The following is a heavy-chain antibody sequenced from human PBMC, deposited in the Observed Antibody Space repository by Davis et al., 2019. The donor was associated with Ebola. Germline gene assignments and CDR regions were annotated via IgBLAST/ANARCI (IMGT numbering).Heavy chain of an antibody. V-gene: IGHV3-74*01. D-gene: IGHD4-17*01. J-gene: IGHJ3*02. CDR2: INSDGSNT. Sequence: GESLKISCAASGFTLSSYWMHWVRQAPGKGLVWVSRINSDGSNTNYADSVKGRFTISRDNAKNTLFPQMNSLRAEDTAVYYCAKDNYAVTIMVGAFEIWGQGTVVTVSS. CDR3: AKDNYAVTIMVGAFEI. CDR1: GFTLSSYW.